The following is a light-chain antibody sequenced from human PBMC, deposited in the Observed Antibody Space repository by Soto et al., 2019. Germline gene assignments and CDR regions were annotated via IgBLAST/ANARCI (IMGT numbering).Light chain of an antibody. V-gene: IGLV2-14*01. J-gene: IGLJ1*01. CDR1: SSDVGGYNS. CDR3: SSYTTGGSYV. Sequence: QSALTQPASVSGSPGLSIAISCTGTSSDVGGYNSVSWYQQHPGKAPKLMIYDVSNRPSGVSNRFSGSKSGNTASLTISGLQADDEGDYYCSSYTTGGSYVFGTGTQLTVL. CDR2: DVS.